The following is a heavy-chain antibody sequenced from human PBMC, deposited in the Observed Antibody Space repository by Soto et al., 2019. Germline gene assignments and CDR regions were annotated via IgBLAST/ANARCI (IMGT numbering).Heavy chain of an antibody. CDR3: ARDNSADSSGYLGDY. Sequence: QVQLVQSGAAVKKPGASVKVSCKASGYTFTSYYMHWVRQAPGQGLEWMGIINPSGGSTSYAQKFQGRGTMTRETSTSTVYMELSSLRSEDTAVYYCARDNSADSSGYLGDYWGQGTLVTVSS. D-gene: IGHD3-22*01. J-gene: IGHJ4*02. V-gene: IGHV1-46*01. CDR1: GYTFTSYY. CDR2: INPSGGST.